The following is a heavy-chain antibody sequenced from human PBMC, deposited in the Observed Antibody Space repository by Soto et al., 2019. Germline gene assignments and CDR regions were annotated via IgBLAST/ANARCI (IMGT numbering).Heavy chain of an antibody. V-gene: IGHV3-33*01. CDR3: ARAGGTTVTGLWHFDS. Sequence: QVQLEESGGGVVQPGRSLRLSCEASGFTCNTYSMHWVRQPPGKGLEWLAAIWYDGTQKYYADSVKGRFIISRDNSKKTLYLEMNSLRAEDTAVYYYARAGGTTVTGLWHFDSWGQGTMVTVSS. CDR1: GFTCNTYS. J-gene: IGHJ4*02. CDR2: IWYDGTQK. D-gene: IGHD4-17*01.